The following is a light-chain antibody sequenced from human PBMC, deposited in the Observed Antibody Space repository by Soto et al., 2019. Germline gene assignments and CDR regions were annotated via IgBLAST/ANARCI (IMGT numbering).Light chain of an antibody. V-gene: IGLV2-8*01. CDR1: SSDVGGYNY. CDR3: SAYEGSNTSYV. CDR2: EVS. Sequence: QSALTQPPSASGSPGQSVTISCTGTSSDVGGYNYVSWYQQHPGKAPKLMIYEVSKRPSGVPDRFSGSKSGNTASLTVSGLQAEDEADYYCSAYEGSNTSYVFGTGTKVTVL. J-gene: IGLJ1*01.